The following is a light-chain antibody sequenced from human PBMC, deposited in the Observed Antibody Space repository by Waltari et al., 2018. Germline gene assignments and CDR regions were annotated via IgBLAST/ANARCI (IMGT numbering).Light chain of an antibody. Sequence: DIQMTPSPSSVSASVQYRFTITCRPSQDISSWLAGYQQKHVKAPKLLICAASSIQSGVPSRFRGSVSGTDFTLTISSLQPEDFATYYCQQANTFPITLGPGTKVDIK. J-gene: IGKJ3*01. CDR1: QDISSW. CDR2: AAS. CDR3: QQANTFPIT. V-gene: IGKV1D-12*01.